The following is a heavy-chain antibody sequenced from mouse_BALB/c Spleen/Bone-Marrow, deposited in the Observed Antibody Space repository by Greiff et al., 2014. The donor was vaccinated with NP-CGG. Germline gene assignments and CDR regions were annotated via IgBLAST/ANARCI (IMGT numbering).Heavy chain of an antibody. J-gene: IGHJ3*01. D-gene: IGHD2-12*01. CDR3: ARPNTTPFDY. CDR1: GYTFTDYH. V-gene: IGHV1-18*01. Sequence: VQLQQSGPELVKPGASVRIPCKASGYTFTDYHMDWVKQSHGKSLAWIGDIDPNNGTTIYNRNFKGKATLTVDKSSSTAYMELRSLTSKDTAVYYCARPNTTPFDYWGQGTLVTVSS. CDR2: IDPNNGTT.